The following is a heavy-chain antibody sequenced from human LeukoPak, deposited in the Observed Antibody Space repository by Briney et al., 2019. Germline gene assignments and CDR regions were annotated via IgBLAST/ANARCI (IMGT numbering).Heavy chain of an antibody. J-gene: IGHJ5*02. Sequence: SETLSLTCTVSGGAISSNYWTWIRQPPGKGLECIGYIHYTGSTNYNPSLKSRVTISVETSKNQFSLKLKSVTAADTAVYHCARGGYYGSGNDFRFDPWGKGTLVTVSS. V-gene: IGHV4-59*01. CDR2: IHYTGST. D-gene: IGHD3-10*01. CDR1: GGAISSNY. CDR3: ARGGYYGSGNDFRFDP.